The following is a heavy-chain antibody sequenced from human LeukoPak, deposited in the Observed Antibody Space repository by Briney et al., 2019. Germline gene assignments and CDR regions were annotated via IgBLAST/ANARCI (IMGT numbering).Heavy chain of an antibody. J-gene: IGHJ4*02. CDR1: GHTLTELS. D-gene: IGHD4-23*01. CDR2: FDPEDGET. Sequence: ASVKVSCKVSGHTLTELSMHWVRQAPGKGLEWMGGFDPEDGETMYAQKFQGRVTMTTDTSTSTAHMELRSLRSDDTAVYYCARQGYSGHSQGAADYWGQGTLVTVSS. V-gene: IGHV1-24*01. CDR3: ARQGYSGHSQGAADY.